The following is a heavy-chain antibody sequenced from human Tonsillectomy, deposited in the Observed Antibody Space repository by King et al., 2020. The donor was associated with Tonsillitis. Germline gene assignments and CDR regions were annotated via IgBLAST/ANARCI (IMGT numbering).Heavy chain of an antibody. CDR3: AKDYYGSGSFYPIDY. D-gene: IGHD3-10*01. CDR2: ISYDGGNK. J-gene: IGHJ4*02. V-gene: IGHV3-30*18. CDR1: GFTFSSFG. Sequence: VQLVESGGGVVQPGRSLRLSCAASGFTFSSFGMHWVRQAPGKGLEWVAVISYDGGNKYYADSVKGRFTISRDNSKNTLYLQMNSLRAEDTAMYYCAKDYYGSGSFYPIDYWGQGTLVTVSS.